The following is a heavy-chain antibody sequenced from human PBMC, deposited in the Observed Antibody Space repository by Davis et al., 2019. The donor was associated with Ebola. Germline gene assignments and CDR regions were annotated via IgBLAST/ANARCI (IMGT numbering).Heavy chain of an antibody. CDR1: GFTFSDYG. CDR2: INWNGGST. Sequence: GESLKISCAASGFTFSDYGMSWVRQAPGKGLEWVSDINWNGGSTSYADSVKGRFTISRDNAKHSLYLQVNSLRAEDTALYYCARRSTYYDFWSGYQTTYYFDYWGQGTLVTVSS. D-gene: IGHD3-3*01. J-gene: IGHJ4*02. CDR3: ARRSTYYDFWSGYQTTYYFDY. V-gene: IGHV3-20*04.